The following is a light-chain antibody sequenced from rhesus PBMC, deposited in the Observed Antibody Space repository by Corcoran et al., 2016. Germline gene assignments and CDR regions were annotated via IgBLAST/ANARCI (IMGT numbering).Light chain of an antibody. V-gene: IGKV2-78*01. CDR3: MQTLQTPYS. CDR2: LVS. Sequence: DIVMTQTPLSLPVTPGEPASISCRSSQSLLDSDGYTHLHWYLQKPGQSPQLLIYLVSNRASGIPDRFSGRWSGTDFTLKISRVEAEDVGVYYCMQTLQTPYSFGQGTKVEIK. CDR1: QSLLDSDGYTH. J-gene: IGKJ2*01.